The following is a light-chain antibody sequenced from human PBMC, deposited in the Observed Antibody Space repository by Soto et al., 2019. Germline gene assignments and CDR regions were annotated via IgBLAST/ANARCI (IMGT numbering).Light chain of an antibody. V-gene: IGKV3-11*01. Sequence: EMVLTRSPATLSLSPGERATLSCRASQSVSSYLAWYQQKPGQAPRLLIYDASNRATGIPARFSGSGSGTDFTLTISSLEPEDFAVYYCQQRSNWPTSGGGTKVDIK. J-gene: IGKJ4*01. CDR3: QQRSNWPT. CDR1: QSVSSY. CDR2: DAS.